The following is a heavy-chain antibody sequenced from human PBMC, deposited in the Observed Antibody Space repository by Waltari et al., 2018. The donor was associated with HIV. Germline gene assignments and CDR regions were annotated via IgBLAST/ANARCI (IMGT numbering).Heavy chain of an antibody. CDR1: GYTFTGYY. D-gene: IGHD3-10*01. J-gene: IGHJ4*02. CDR3: ARADYYGSGSQDY. CDR2: VSPNSGGT. Sequence: QVPLVQSGAEVKKPGASVKVSCKASGYTFTGYYMHWVRQAPGQGLEWKGWVSPNSGGTNYAQKFRDRVTRTRSTSIITAEMELSRLRSDDAAVYYCARADYYGSGSQDYWGQGTLVTVSS. V-gene: IGHV1-2*02.